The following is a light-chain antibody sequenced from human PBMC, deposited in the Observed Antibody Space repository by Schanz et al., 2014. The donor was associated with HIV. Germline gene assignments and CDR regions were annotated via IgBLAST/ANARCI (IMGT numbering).Light chain of an antibody. CDR1: TSNIGSNT. Sequence: QSVLTQPPSASGTPGQSVTVSCSGSTSNIGSNTVDWFQQLPGTAPKLLIYATYNRPSGVPDRFSGSGSGTSASLAISGLQSEDEADYYCAGWDDSLNVWVFGGGTKLTVL. CDR2: ATY. V-gene: IGLV1-44*01. CDR3: AGWDDSLNVWV. J-gene: IGLJ3*02.